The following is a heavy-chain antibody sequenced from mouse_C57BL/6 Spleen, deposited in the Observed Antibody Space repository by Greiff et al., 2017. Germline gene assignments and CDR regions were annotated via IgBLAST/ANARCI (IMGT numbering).Heavy chain of an antibody. CDR3: ARKNYDGSSYGNAMDY. CDR2: IDPSDSYT. CDR1: GYTFTSYW. D-gene: IGHD1-1*01. J-gene: IGHJ4*01. V-gene: IGHV1-69*01. Sequence: QVHVKQPGAELVMPGASVKLSCKASGYTFTSYWMHWVKQRPGQGLEWIGEIDPSDSYTNYNQKFKGKSTLTVDKSSSTAYMQLSSLTSEDSAVYYCARKNYDGSSYGNAMDYWGQGTSVTVSS.